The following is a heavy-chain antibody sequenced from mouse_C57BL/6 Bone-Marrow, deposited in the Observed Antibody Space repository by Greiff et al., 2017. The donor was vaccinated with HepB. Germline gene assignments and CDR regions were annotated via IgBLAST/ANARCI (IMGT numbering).Heavy chain of an antibody. D-gene: IGHD1-1*01. CDR3: ARRGTTGFAY. Sequence: EVKLMESGGDLVKPGGSLKLSCAASGFTFSSYGMSWVRQTPDKRLEWVATISSGGSYTYYPDSVKGRFTISRDNAKNTLYLQMSSLKSDDTAMYDCARRGTTGFAYWGQGTLVTVSA. CDR1: GFTFSSYG. V-gene: IGHV5-6*02. CDR2: ISSGGSYT. J-gene: IGHJ3*01.